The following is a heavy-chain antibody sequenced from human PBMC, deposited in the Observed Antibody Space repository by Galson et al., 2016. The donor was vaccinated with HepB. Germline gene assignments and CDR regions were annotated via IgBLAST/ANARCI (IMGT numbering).Heavy chain of an antibody. J-gene: IGHJ3*02. Sequence: SLRLSCAASRFTFSTYAMSWVRQAPGKGLEWVSAISHSGGSTYYADSVKGRFTISRDNSNNTLYLQMNSLRAEDTAVYYCAKDSTNIGANPFDIWGQGTRVTVSS. CDR2: ISHSGGST. D-gene: IGHD1-26*01. V-gene: IGHV3-23*01. CDR1: RFTFSTYA. CDR3: AKDSTNIGANPFDI.